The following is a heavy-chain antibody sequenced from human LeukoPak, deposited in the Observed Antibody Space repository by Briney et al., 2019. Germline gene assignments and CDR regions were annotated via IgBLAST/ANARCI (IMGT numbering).Heavy chain of an antibody. Sequence: ASVKVSCKASGYTFTGYYMHWVRQAPGQGLEWMGRTNPNSGGTNYAQKFQGRVTMTRDTSISTAYMELSRLRSDDTAVYYCARALNRIVATIGGDYWGQGTLVTVSS. CDR3: ARALNRIVATIGGDY. V-gene: IGHV1-2*06. D-gene: IGHD5-12*01. J-gene: IGHJ4*02. CDR2: TNPNSGGT. CDR1: GYTFTGYY.